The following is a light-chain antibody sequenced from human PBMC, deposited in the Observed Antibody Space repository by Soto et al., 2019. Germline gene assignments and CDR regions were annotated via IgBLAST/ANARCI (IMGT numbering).Light chain of an antibody. CDR3: SSHSSSIGRVV. V-gene: IGLV2-14*01. CDR1: SSDVGGHNY. CDR2: EVS. Sequence: QSALTQPASVSGSPGQSITISCTGTSSDVGGHNYVSWYQQHPGKAPKLIINEVSRRPSGVSNRFSGSKSGNTASLTISGLQAEDEADFYCSSHSSSIGRVVFGGGTKRTVL. J-gene: IGLJ2*01.